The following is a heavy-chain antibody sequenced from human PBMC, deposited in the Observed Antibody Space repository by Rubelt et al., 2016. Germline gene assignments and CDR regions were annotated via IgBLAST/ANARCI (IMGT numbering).Heavy chain of an antibody. D-gene: IGHD2-21*01. CDR3: EVSVGY. CDR1: GYSISSGYY. Sequence: QVQLQESGPGLVKPSETLSLTCTVSGYSISSGYYWGWIRQPPGKGLEWIGSIYHSGSTYYNPSLESRVAISVYTSKDQCSRKLGSVNAADTAVRYCEVSVGYWGQGSMVTVSS. CDR2: IYHSGST. V-gene: IGHV4-38-2*02. J-gene: IGHJ4*03.